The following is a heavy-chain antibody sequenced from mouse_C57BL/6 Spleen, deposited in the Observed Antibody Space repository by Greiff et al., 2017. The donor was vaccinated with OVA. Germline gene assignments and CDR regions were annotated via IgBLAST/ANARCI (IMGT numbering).Heavy chain of an antibody. V-gene: IGHV3-6*01. CDR2: ISYEGSN. D-gene: IGHD1-1*01. CDR3: ASPTVVASMDY. CDR1: GYSITSGYY. J-gene: IGHJ4*01. Sequence: EVKLQESGPGLVKPSQSLSLTCSVTGYSITSGYYWNWIRQFPGNKLEWMGYISYEGSNNYNPSLKNRISLTRDTSKNQFFLKLNSVTTEDTATYYCASPTVVASMDYWGQGTSVTVSS.